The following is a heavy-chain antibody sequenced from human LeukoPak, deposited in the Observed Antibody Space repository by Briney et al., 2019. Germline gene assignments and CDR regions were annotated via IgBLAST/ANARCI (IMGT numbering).Heavy chain of an antibody. CDR3: TRVSGNYDFWSGYYRNWFDP. CDR2: IYYSGRT. CDR1: GGSISSHY. V-gene: IGHV4-59*11. D-gene: IGHD3-3*01. J-gene: IGHJ5*02. Sequence: SETLSLTCTVSGGSISSHYWSWIRQPPGKGLEWGGHIYYSGRTKYNPSLKSRVTISVDKSKNQFSLKLNSVTGADTAVYYLTRVSGNYDFWSGYYRNWFDPWGQETLVTVSS.